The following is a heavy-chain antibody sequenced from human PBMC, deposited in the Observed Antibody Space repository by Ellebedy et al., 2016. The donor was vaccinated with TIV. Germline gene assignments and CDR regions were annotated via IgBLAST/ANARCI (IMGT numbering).Heavy chain of an antibody. CDR3: AREENSGWDWVGKY. CDR1: GFTFSDYA. CDR2: ISVDGSKE. J-gene: IGHJ4*02. V-gene: IGHV3-30-3*01. D-gene: IGHD3-22*01. Sequence: GESLKISCAASGFTFSDYAMHWVRQAPGKVLEWVTLISVDGSKEYYADSVKGRFTVSRDNSKNTLYLQMNSLRTGDTAVYYCAREENSGWDWVGKYWGQGALVTVSS.